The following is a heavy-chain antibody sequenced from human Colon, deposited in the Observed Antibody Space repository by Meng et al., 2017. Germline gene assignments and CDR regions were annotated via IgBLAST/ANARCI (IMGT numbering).Heavy chain of an antibody. CDR3: ARDRSIAATGIDH. CDR2: IGTAGDT. V-gene: IGHV3-13*01. Sequence: LVESGGGLVQPGGSLSLSCAASGFTFSSYDMDWVRQATGKGLEWVSSIGTAGDTYYPGSVKGRFTISRDNAKKSLYLQMNSLRAGDTAVYYCARDRSIAATGIDHWGQGTLVTVSS. CDR1: GFTFSSYD. D-gene: IGHD6-13*01. J-gene: IGHJ4*02.